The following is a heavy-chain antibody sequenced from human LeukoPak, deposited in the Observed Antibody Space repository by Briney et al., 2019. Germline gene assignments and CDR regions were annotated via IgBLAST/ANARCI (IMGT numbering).Heavy chain of an antibody. Sequence: GGSLRLSCAASGFTFSSYRMSWVRQAPGKGLEWVANIKQDGSEKYYVDSVKGRFTISRDNAKNSLYLQMNSLRAEDTAVYYCARELGYYDFEGGQGTLVTVSS. J-gene: IGHJ4*02. CDR3: ARELGYYDFE. D-gene: IGHD3-3*01. V-gene: IGHV3-7*01. CDR1: GFTFSSYR. CDR2: IKQDGSEK.